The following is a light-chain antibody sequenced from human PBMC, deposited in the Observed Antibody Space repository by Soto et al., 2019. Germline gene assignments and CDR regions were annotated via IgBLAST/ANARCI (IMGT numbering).Light chain of an antibody. Sequence: EIVMTQSPATLSVSPGERTTLSCRASQSVGSNVAWYQQKPGQAPRLLIYGASTRSAGIPATFSGSGSGPAFSLTISSLQSEDFAVYSCQQYNSWPFTFGPGTKVDIK. CDR3: QQYNSWPFT. J-gene: IGKJ3*01. CDR2: GAS. V-gene: IGKV3-15*01. CDR1: QSVGSN.